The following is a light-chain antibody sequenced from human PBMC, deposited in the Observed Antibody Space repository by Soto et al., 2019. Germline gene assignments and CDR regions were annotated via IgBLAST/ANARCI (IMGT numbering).Light chain of an antibody. CDR1: SSNIGAGYD. CDR2: GNS. CDR3: QSYDSSLSVV. Sequence: QSVLTQPPSVSGAPGKRFTISCTGSSSNIGAGYDVHWYQQLPGTAPKLLIYGNSNRPSGVPDRFSGSKSGTSASLAITGLQAEDEADYYCQSYDSSLSVVFGGGTQLTVL. J-gene: IGLJ2*01. V-gene: IGLV1-40*01.